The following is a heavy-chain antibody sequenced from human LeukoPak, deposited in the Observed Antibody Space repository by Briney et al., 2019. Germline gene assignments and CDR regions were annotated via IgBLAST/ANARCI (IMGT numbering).Heavy chain of an antibody. J-gene: IGHJ6*02. D-gene: IGHD2-15*01. CDR1: GFTFSSYA. CDR3: AKNLYCGGGSCYPSALGMDV. Sequence: GGSLRLSCAASGFTFSSYAMSWVRQAPGKGLEWVSSISGSGNRTYYADSVKGRFTISRDNSKNTLFLQMNSLRAEDTAVYYCAKNLYCGGGSCYPSALGMDVWGQGTTVTVSS. V-gene: IGHV3-23*01. CDR2: ISGSGNRT.